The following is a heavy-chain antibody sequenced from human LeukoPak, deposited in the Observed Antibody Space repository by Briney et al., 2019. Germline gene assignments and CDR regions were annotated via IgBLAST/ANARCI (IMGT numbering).Heavy chain of an antibody. Sequence: GGSLRLSCAASGFTFSSYEMNWVRQAPGKGLEWVSYISSSGSTIYYADSVKGRFTISRDNAKNSLYLQMNSLRAEDTAVYYCARDYYDFWSGYWFDYWGQGTLVTVSS. J-gene: IGHJ4*02. CDR2: ISSSGSTI. V-gene: IGHV3-48*03. CDR3: ARDYYDFWSGYWFDY. CDR1: GFTFSSYE. D-gene: IGHD3-3*01.